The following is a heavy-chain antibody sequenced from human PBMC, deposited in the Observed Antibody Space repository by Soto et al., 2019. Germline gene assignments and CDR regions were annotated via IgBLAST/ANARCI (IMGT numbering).Heavy chain of an antibody. V-gene: IGHV3-30*18. Sequence: PGGSLRLSCAAPGFTFSSYGMHWVRQAPGKGLEWVAVISYDGSNKYYADSVKGRFTISRDNSKNALYLQMNSLRAEDTAVYYCAKDNAITIFGVVTPYFDYWGQGTLVTV. J-gene: IGHJ4*02. CDR1: GFTFSSYG. CDR2: ISYDGSNK. CDR3: AKDNAITIFGVVTPYFDY. D-gene: IGHD3-3*01.